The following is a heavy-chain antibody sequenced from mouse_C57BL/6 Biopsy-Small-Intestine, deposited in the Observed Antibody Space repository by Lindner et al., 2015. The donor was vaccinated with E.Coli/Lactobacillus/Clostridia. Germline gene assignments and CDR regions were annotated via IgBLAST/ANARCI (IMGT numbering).Heavy chain of an antibody. Sequence: VQLQESGAEVMKPGASVKLSCKATGYTISGPWIEWVKERPGHGLEWIGEILPGSGSTNYNEKFKDKATFTADASSNTAYMQLSSLTTEDSAIYYCARFPYYSDPYAMDYWGQGTSVTVSS. CDR3: ARFPYYSDPYAMDY. CDR2: ILPGSGST. CDR1: GYTISGPW. J-gene: IGHJ4*01. V-gene: IGHV1-9*01. D-gene: IGHD2-12*01.